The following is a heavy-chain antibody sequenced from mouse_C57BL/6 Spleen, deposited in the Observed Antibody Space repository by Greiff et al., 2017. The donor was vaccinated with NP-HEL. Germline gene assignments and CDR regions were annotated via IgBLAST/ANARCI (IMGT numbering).Heavy chain of an antibody. CDR1: GFTFSDYG. J-gene: IGHJ4*01. V-gene: IGHV5-17*01. Sequence: DVMLVESGGGLVKPGGSLKLSCAASGFTFSDYGMHWVRQAPEKGLEWVAYISSGSSTIYYVDTVKGRFTISRDNAKNTLFLQMTSLRSEDTAMYYCARRVTTGAMDYWGQGTSVTVSS. CDR2: ISSGSSTI. CDR3: ARRVTTGAMDY. D-gene: IGHD1-1*01.